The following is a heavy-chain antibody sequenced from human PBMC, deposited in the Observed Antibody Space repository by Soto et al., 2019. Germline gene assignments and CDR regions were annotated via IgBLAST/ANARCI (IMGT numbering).Heavy chain of an antibody. CDR1: GYTFTGYY. CDR2: INPNSGGT. J-gene: IGHJ4*02. Sequence: ASVKVSCKASGYTFTGYYMHWVRQAPGQGLEWMGWINPNSGGTNYAQKFQGWVTMTRDTSISSAYMELSRLRSDDTAVYYCARVGSTVTTAPLYYFDYWGQGTLVTVSS. CDR3: ARVGSTVTTAPLYYFDY. D-gene: IGHD4-17*01. V-gene: IGHV1-2*04.